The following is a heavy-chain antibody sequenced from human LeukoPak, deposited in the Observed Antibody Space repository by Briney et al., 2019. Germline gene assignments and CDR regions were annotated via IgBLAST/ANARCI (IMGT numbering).Heavy chain of an antibody. D-gene: IGHD1-26*01. CDR3: ARSRDYSGSYNDTFDG. CDR1: GYIFTTYG. V-gene: IGHV1-18*01. CDR2: ISVYNGNT. J-gene: IGHJ3*01. Sequence: APVKVSCKASGYIFTTYGISWVRQAPGQGLTWMGWISVYNGNTDYAQNFKGRVTMTTDTSTSTAYMELRSLRSDDTALYYCARSRDYSGSYNDTFDGWGQGTMVTVSS.